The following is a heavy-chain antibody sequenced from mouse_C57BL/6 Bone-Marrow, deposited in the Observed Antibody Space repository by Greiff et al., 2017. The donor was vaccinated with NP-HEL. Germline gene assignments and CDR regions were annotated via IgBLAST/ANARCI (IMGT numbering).Heavy chain of an antibody. CDR3: APSFPYYGSSYPAWFAY. Sequence: EVQLQQSGPELVKPGASVKISCKASGYSFTGYYMHWVKQSHGNILDWIGYIYPYNGVSSYNQKFKGKATLTVDKSSSTAYMELRSLTSEDSAVYYCAPSFPYYGSSYPAWFAYWGQGTLVTVSA. V-gene: IGHV1-31*01. J-gene: IGHJ3*01. CDR1: GYSFTGYY. D-gene: IGHD1-1*01. CDR2: IYPYNGVS.